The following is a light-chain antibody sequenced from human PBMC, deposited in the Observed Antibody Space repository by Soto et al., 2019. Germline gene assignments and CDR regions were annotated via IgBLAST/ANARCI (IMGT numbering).Light chain of an antibody. CDR1: QSVSSY. Sequence: EIVLTQSPATLSLSPGERATLSCRASQSVSSYLAWYQQQPGQAPRLLIYDASNRATGIPARFGGSGSGTDFTLTSSCLEPEDFGVYYGQQRGNWPPLTFGGGTKVEIK. CDR3: QQRGNWPPLT. J-gene: IGKJ4*01. CDR2: DAS. V-gene: IGKV3-11*01.